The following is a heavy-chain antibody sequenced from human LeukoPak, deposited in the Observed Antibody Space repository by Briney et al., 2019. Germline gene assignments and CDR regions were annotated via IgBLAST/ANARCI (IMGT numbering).Heavy chain of an antibody. J-gene: IGHJ4*02. CDR3: ARGGNWNYEEWGVDY. V-gene: IGHV3-23*01. Sequence: GGSLRLSCAASGFTFSSYAMSWVRQAPGKGLKWVSAISGSGGSTYYADSVKGRFTISRDNSQNTLYLQMNSLRAEDTAVYYCARGGNWNYEEWGVDYWGQGTLVTVSS. D-gene: IGHD1-7*01. CDR2: ISGSGGST. CDR1: GFTFSSYA.